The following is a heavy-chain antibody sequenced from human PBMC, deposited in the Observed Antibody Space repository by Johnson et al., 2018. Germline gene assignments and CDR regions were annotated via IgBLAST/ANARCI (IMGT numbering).Heavy chain of an antibody. CDR2: ISGSGGST. V-gene: IGHV3-23*04. Sequence: VQLVESGGGLVQPGGSLRVSCAASGFTFSSYAMSWVRQAPGRGLEWVSAISGSGGSTFYADSVKGRFTISRDNSKNTVYVQINSLRAEDTAGYYCAKGSGSAHYYMDVWGKGTTVSVSS. CDR3: AKGSGSAHYYMDV. J-gene: IGHJ6*03. CDR1: GFTFSSYA.